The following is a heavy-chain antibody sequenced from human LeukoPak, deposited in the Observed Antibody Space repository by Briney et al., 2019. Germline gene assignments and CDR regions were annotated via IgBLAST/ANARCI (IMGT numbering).Heavy chain of an antibody. CDR1: GFTFSSYA. Sequence: PGGSLRLSCAASGFTFSSYAMSWVRQAPGKGLEWVANIKKDGIEKYYVESVKGRFTISRDSAKNSLYLQMNSLRAEDTAVYYCARGRYSSRSGGYYFDIWGQGTLVTVSS. CDR2: IKKDGIEK. CDR3: ARGRYSSRSGGYYFDI. D-gene: IGHD2-2*01. J-gene: IGHJ4*02. V-gene: IGHV3-7*01.